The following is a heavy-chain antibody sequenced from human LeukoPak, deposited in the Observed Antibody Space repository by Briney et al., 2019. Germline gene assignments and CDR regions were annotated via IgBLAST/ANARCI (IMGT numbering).Heavy chain of an antibody. V-gene: IGHV3-7*01. CDR1: GFTFSNYY. D-gene: IGHD2-21*02. Sequence: GGSMRLSCVASGFTFSNYYMSWVRQAPGKGLEWVATIESNGRERYNVDSVRGRFTISRDSAKSSLSLQMNTLGVEDTAVYYCARGGGDCTCPAYWGQGTLVTVSS. CDR3: ARGGGDCTCPAY. CDR2: IESNGRER. J-gene: IGHJ4*02.